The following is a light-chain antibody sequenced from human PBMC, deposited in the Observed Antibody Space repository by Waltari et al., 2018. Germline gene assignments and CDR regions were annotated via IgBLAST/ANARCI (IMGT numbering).Light chain of an antibody. CDR3: LQYLSSPHT. CDR2: GAS. V-gene: IGKV3-20*01. CDR1: QSVSSS. J-gene: IGKJ2*01. Sequence: EIVLTQSPDTLSLSPGERATLSCRASQSVSSSLPWYQQKPGQAPRRLFYGASNRATGIPDRFSGSGSGTDFTLTISRLEPEDFVVYYCLQYLSSPHTFGQGTKLEIK.